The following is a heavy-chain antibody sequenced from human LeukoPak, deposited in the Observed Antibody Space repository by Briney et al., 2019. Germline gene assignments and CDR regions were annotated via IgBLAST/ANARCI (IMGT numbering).Heavy chain of an antibody. CDR1: GYTFTGYY. V-gene: IGHV1-2*02. Sequence: ASVKVSCKASGYTFTGYYMHWVRQAPGQGLEWMGWINPNSGGTNYAQKFRGRVTMTRDTSISTAYMELSRLRSDDTAVYYCARDLTIWSGYLGYYYYYMDVWGKGTTVTVSS. CDR3: ARDLTIWSGYLGYYYYYMDV. D-gene: IGHD3-3*01. CDR2: INPNSGGT. J-gene: IGHJ6*03.